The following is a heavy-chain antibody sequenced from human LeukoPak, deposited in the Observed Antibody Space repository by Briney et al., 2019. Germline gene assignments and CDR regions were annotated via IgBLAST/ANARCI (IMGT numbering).Heavy chain of an antibody. V-gene: IGHV1-46*01. D-gene: IGHD2-15*01. CDR3: ARENGYCSGGSCYDWFDP. CDR2: ISPSGGST. Sequence: ASVKVYCKASGYTFTSYYMHWVRQAPGQGLEWMGIISPSGGSTSYAQKFQGRVTMTRDTSTSTVYMELSSLRSEDTAVYYCARENGYCSGGSCYDWFDPWGQGTLVTVSS. CDR1: GYTFTSYY. J-gene: IGHJ5*02.